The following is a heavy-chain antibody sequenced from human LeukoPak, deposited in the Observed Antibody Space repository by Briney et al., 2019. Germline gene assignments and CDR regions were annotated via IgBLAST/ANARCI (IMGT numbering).Heavy chain of an antibody. CDR3: ARGRLVDI. V-gene: IGHV3-53*01. J-gene: IGHJ3*02. Sequence: GGSLRLSCAASGFTFSSYWMSWVRQAPGKGLEWVSVIYSGGSTYYADSVKGRFTISRDNSKNTLYLQMNSLRAEDTAVYYCARGRLVDIWGQGTMVTVSS. CDR2: IYSGGST. CDR1: GFTFSSYW.